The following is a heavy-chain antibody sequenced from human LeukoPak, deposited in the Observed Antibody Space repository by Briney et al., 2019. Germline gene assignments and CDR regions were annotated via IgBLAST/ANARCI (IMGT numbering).Heavy chain of an antibody. J-gene: IGHJ6*02. CDR1: GFTVSSNY. CDR3: AKDFGSSWSYFYGMDV. V-gene: IGHV3-66*02. CDR2: IYSGGPT. D-gene: IGHD6-13*01. Sequence: PGGSLRLSCAASGFTVSSNYMTWVRQAPGKGLEGVSVIYSGGPTYYADSVKGRFTISRDNSKNTLYLQMNSLRGEDTAVYYCAKDFGSSWSYFYGMDVWGQGTTVTVSS.